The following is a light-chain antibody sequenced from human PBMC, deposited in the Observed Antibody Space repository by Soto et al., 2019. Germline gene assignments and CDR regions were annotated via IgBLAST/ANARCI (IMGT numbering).Light chain of an antibody. CDR1: SSNIGAGYE. CDR2: ENN. Sequence: QPVLTQPPSVPEAPGQRVTISCTGSSSNIGAGYEAHWYQQVPGTAPKLLIYENNNRPSGVPDRFSGSKSGTSASLAITGLQSEDEAEYYCQFYDSSLSGYVFGTGTKLTVL. J-gene: IGLJ1*01. CDR3: QFYDSSLSGYV. V-gene: IGLV1-40*01.